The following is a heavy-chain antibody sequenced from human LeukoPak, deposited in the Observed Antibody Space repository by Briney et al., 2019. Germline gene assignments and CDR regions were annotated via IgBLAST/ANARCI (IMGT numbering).Heavy chain of an antibody. J-gene: IGHJ4*02. CDR2: IYYSGST. Sequence: SETLSLTCAVYGGSFSGYYWSWIRQPPGKGLEWIGSIYYSGSTYYNPSLKSRVTMSIDTSKNQFSLNLSSVTAADTAVYYCATGDVVVPTAAQRPLDYWGQGTLVTVSS. V-gene: IGHV4-34*01. CDR1: GGSFSGYY. D-gene: IGHD2-2*01. CDR3: ATGDVVVPTAAQRPLDY.